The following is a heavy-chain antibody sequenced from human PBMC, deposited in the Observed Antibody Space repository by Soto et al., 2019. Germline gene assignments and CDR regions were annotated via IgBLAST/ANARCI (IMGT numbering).Heavy chain of an antibody. D-gene: IGHD3-22*01. J-gene: IGHJ6*02. Sequence: ASVKVSCKASGYTFTSYGISWVRQAPGQGLEWMGWISAYNGNTNYAQKLQGRVTMTTDTSTSTAYMELRSLRSDDTAVYYCARVSYYYDSSGYYSPYYYYGMDGWGQGTTVTV. V-gene: IGHV1-18*04. CDR1: GYTFTSYG. CDR2: ISAYNGNT. CDR3: ARVSYYYDSSGYYSPYYYYGMDG.